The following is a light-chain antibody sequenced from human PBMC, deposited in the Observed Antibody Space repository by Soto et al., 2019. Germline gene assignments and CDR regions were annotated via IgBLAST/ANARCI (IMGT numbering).Light chain of an antibody. J-gene: IGKJ1*01. V-gene: IGKV3-15*01. CDR3: QKYNSAPRT. Sequence: EIVMTQSPATLSLSPGQRATLSCRASQSVSSKLAWYQQRPGQAPRLLIYSASTRATGIPARFSGSGSGTDFTLTISSLQPEDVATYYCQKYNSAPRTFGQGTKVDI. CDR1: QSVSSK. CDR2: SAS.